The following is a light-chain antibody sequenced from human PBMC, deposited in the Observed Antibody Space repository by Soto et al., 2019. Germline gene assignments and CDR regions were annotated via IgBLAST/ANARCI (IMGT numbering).Light chain of an antibody. V-gene: IGLV3-1*01. CDR1: QLGDKY. Sequence: SYELTQPPSVSVSPGQTASITRSGDQLGDKYACWYQQKPGQSPVLVMYQDSKRPSGIPERLSGYNSGNTATLTISGTQAMDEADYYCQAWDISTVVFGGGTKLTVL. CDR3: QAWDISTVV. J-gene: IGLJ2*01. CDR2: QDS.